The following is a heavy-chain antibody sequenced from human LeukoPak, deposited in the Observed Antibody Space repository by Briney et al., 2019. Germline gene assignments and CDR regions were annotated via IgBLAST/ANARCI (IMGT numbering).Heavy chain of an antibody. CDR3: ARTTEGGYTYGYFYYYYMDV. J-gene: IGHJ6*03. Sequence: SETLSLTCTVSGGSISSYYWSWIRQAPGKGLEWIGYIYYSGSTNYNPSLKSRVTISVDTSKNQFSLKLTSVTAADTAVYYCARTTEGGYTYGYFYYYYMDVWGKGTTVTISS. D-gene: IGHD5-18*01. V-gene: IGHV4-59*01. CDR1: GGSISSYY. CDR2: IYYSGST.